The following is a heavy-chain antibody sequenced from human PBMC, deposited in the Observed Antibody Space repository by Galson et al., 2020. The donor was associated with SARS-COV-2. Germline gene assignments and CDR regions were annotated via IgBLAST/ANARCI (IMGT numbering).Heavy chain of an antibody. V-gene: IGHV4-30-4*08. Sequence: ASETLSLTCTVSGGSISTNNCFWGWIRQPPGKGLEWIGYFIDGGTTYYNPSLKSRVTISTDTSTNHVSLKLTSVTAADTAVYYCASERQETDYYYYGLDVWGLGTTVTVSS. CDR2: FIDGGTT. CDR1: GGSISTNNCF. J-gene: IGHJ6*02. CDR3: ASERQETDYYYYGLDV.